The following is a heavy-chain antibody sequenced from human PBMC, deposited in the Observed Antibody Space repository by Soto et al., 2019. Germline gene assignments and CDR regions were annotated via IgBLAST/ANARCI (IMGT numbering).Heavy chain of an antibody. CDR2: ISYDGSNK. V-gene: IGHV3-30*18. CDR3: AKGGTLYGDYVGY. Sequence: VGSLRLSCAASGFTFSSYGMHWVRQAPGKGLEWVAVISYDGSNKYYADSVKGRFTISRDNSKNTLYLQMNSLRAEDTAVYYCAKGGTLYGDYVGYWGQGTLVTVSS. CDR1: GFTFSSYG. D-gene: IGHD4-17*01. J-gene: IGHJ4*02.